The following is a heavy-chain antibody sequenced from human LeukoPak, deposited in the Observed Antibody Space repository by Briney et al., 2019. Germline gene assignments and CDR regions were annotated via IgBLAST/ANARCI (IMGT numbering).Heavy chain of an antibody. CDR3: ARDGGFGGPGGDNWFDS. CDR1: GFTVSAKY. Sequence: GGSLRLYCAASGFTVSAKYMSWVRQGPGKGLDWISSIYSDGGTNYADSVEGRFIISRDNSKNTLYLQMNSLRPEDTAVYYCARDGGFGGPGGDNWFDSWGQGALVTVSS. CDR2: IYSDGGT. D-gene: IGHD3-16*01. V-gene: IGHV3-66*01. J-gene: IGHJ5*01.